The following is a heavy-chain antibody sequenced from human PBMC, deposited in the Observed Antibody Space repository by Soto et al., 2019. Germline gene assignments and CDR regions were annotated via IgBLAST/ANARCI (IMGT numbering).Heavy chain of an antibody. Sequence: QVQLVQSGAEVKKPGSSVKVSCKASGGTFRSYAISWVRQAPGQGLEWMGGIIPIPGTANYAQKFQGRVTIAADESTSTDYMELSSLRSEDTAVYYCARSQGSSTSLEIYYYYYYGMDVWGQGTTVTVSS. CDR2: IIPIPGTA. D-gene: IGHD2-2*01. CDR3: ARSQGSSTSLEIYYYYYYGMDV. CDR1: GGTFRSYA. V-gene: IGHV1-69*01. J-gene: IGHJ6*02.